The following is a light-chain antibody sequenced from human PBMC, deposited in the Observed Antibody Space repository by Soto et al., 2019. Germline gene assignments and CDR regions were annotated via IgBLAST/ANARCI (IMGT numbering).Light chain of an antibody. CDR1: QGISRW. V-gene: IGKV1-12*01. J-gene: IGKJ1*01. CDR3: QQANSFPWT. Sequence: DLQMTQSPSSVSASVGDRVTITCRASQGISRWLAWYQQKPGKAPKLLIYTATSLQSGVPSRFSGSGSATDFTLTISSLQPEDFATYYCQQANSFPWTFGQGTRVDIK. CDR2: TAT.